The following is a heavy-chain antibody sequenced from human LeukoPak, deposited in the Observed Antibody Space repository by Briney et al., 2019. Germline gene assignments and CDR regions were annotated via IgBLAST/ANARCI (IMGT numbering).Heavy chain of an antibody. CDR1: RFTVSINY. CDR3: APYYYDSSGYWHYFDY. V-gene: IGHV3-66*02. CDR2: IYSGGRT. D-gene: IGHD3-22*01. J-gene: IGHJ4*02. Sequence: GGSLRLSCAASRFTVSINYMTWVRQAPGKGLEWVSVIYSGGRTYYADSVKGRFTISRDNSKNTLYLQMNSLRAEDTAVYYCAPYYYDSSGYWHYFDYWGQGTLVTVSS.